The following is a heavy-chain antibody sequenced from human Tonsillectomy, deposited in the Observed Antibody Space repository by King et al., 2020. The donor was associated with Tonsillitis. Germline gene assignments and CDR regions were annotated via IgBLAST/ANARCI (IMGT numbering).Heavy chain of an antibody. Sequence: EVQLVESGGGLVQPGGSLRLSCAASGFTFSSYAMSWVRQAPGKGLEWVSDISGSGGSTYYADSVKGRFTISRDNSKNTLYLQMNSLRAEDTAVYYCAKGDAGGGDGYNFGIDYWGQGTLVTVSS. CDR2: ISGSGGST. CDR3: AKGDAGGGDGYNFGIDY. J-gene: IGHJ4*02. CDR1: GFTFSSYA. D-gene: IGHD5-24*01. V-gene: IGHV3-23*04.